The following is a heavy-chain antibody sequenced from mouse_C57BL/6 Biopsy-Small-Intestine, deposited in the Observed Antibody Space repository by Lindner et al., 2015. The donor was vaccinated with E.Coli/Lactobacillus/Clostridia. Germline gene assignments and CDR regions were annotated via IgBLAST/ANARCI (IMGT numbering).Heavy chain of an antibody. CDR3: ARGRCGGDCYRRYYSDY. CDR2: MNPTSGNT. D-gene: IGHD2-13*01. CDR1: GYTFTDYD. J-gene: IGHJ4*01. V-gene: IGHV1-84*02. Sequence: SVKVSCKPSGYTFTDYDIAWLRQATGQGLEWMGWMNPTSGNTGYAQKFQGRVTMTRDTSISTAYLELSSLRSEDTAVYYCARGRCGGDCYRRYYSDYWGQGTLVTVSS.